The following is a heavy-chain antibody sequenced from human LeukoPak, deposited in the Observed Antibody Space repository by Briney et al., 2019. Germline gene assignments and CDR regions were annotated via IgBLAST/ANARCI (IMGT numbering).Heavy chain of an antibody. CDR3: ARDSSGWFEGWFDP. J-gene: IGHJ5*02. CDR2: ISSSSSYI. V-gene: IGHV3-21*01. D-gene: IGHD6-19*01. CDR1: GFTFSSYS. Sequence: GGSLRLSCAASGFTFSSYSMNWVRQAPGKGLEWVSSISSSSSYIYYADSVKGRFTISRDNAKNSLYLQMNSLRAGDTAVYYCARDSSGWFEGWFDPWGQGTLVTVSS.